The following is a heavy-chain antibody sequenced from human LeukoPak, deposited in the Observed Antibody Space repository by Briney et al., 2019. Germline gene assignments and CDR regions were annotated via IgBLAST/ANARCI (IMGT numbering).Heavy chain of an antibody. D-gene: IGHD4-17*01. J-gene: IGHJ5*02. CDR2: IHTSGDT. V-gene: IGHV3-53*01. Sequence: GGSLRLSCAASGLTGSHNYVSWVRQAPGKGLEWVSAIHTSGDTSYADSVKGRFTISRDTSKNTLYLQINSLRVEDTAVYYCIVFGDSNHWGQGTLVTVPS. CDR3: IVFGDSNH. CDR1: GLTGSHNY.